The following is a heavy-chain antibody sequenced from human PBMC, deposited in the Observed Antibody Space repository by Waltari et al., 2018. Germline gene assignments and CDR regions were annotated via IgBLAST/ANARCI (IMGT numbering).Heavy chain of an antibody. CDR3: ARGPWDFWSAMRAFDI. CDR2: IYYSGST. Sequence: QVQLQESGPGLVKPSETLSLTCTVSGGSISSHYWSWIRQPPGKGLEWIGYIYYSGSTNYNPSLKSRVTISVDTSKNQFSLKLSSVTAADTAVYYCARGPWDFWSAMRAFDIWGQGTMVTVSS. V-gene: IGHV4-59*11. D-gene: IGHD3-3*01. J-gene: IGHJ3*02. CDR1: GGSISSHY.